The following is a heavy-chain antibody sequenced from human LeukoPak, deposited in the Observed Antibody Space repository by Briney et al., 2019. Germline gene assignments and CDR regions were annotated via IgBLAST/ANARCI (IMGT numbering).Heavy chain of an antibody. D-gene: IGHD6-19*01. CDR3: ARDRLAVAFFDY. CDR1: GFTFSTYS. Sequence: AGGSLRLSCAASGFTFSTYSMTWVRQAPGKGLEWVSSISSSGTTINYADSVKGRFTISRDNAKNSLYLQMNSLRAEDTAVYYCARDRLAVAFFDYWGQGTLVTVSS. J-gene: IGHJ4*02. V-gene: IGHV3-48*04. CDR2: ISSSGTTI.